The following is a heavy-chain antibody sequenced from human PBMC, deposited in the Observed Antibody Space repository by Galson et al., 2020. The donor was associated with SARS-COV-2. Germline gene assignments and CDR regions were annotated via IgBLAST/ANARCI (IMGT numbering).Heavy chain of an antibody. CDR3: ARSVIPGILGY. D-gene: IGHD3-10*01. V-gene: IGHV4-39*07. CDR1: GGSISSSSYY. CDR2: IYYSGST. J-gene: IGHJ4*02. Sequence: ASETLSLTCTVSGGSISSSSYYWGWIRQPPGKGLEWIGSIYYSGSTYYNPSLKSRVTISVDTSKNQFSLKLSSVTAADTAVYYCARSVIPGILGYWGQGTLVTVSS.